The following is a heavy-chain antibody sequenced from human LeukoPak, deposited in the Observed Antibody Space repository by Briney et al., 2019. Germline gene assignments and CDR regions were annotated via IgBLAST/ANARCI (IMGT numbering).Heavy chain of an antibody. CDR3: ASGIQLYLLGVFDY. V-gene: IGHV3-66*01. D-gene: IGHD5-18*01. CDR1: EFSVGSNY. Sequence: GGSLRLSCAASEFSVGSNYMTWVRQAPGKGLEWVSLIYSGGSTYYADSVKGRFTISRDNSKNTLYLQMNSLRAEDTAVYYCASGIQLYLLGVFDYWGQGTLVTVSS. J-gene: IGHJ4*02. CDR2: IYSGGST.